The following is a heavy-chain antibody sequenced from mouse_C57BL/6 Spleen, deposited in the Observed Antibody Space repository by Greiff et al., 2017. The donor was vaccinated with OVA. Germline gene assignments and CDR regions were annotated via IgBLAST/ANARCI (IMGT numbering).Heavy chain of an antibody. Sequence: EVMLVESGGGLVQPKGSLKLSCAASGFSFNTYAMNWVRQAPGKGLEWVARIRSKSNNYATYYADSVKDRFTISRDDSESMLYLQMNNLKTEDTAMYYCVRQTGTGRYFDYWGQGTTLTVSS. V-gene: IGHV10-1*01. J-gene: IGHJ2*01. CDR2: IRSKSNNYAT. D-gene: IGHD4-1*01. CDR1: GFSFNTYA. CDR3: VRQTGTGRYFDY.